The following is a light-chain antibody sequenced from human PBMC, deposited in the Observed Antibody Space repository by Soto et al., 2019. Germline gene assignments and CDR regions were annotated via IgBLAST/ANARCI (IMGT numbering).Light chain of an antibody. CDR3: QQYNNWTLT. J-gene: IGKJ4*01. Sequence: EIVMTQSPATLSVSPGERATLSCRASQSVSGNLAWYQQKPGQPPRLLIYGASTRATGIPARFSGSGSGTEFTPTISSLQSEDFAVYYCQQYNNWTLTFGGGTKVEIK. V-gene: IGKV3-15*01. CDR1: QSVSGN. CDR2: GAS.